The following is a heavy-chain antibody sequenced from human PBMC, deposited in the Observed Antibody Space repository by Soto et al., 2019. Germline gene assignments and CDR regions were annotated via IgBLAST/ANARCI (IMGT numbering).Heavy chain of an antibody. J-gene: IGHJ6*02. CDR1: GYTLTELS. CDR2: FDPEDGET. V-gene: IGHV1-24*01. D-gene: IGHD5-18*01. CDR3: ATGAGLRAMVIPGYYYYGMDV. Sequence: ASVKVSCKVSGYTLTELSMHWVRQAPGKGLEWMGGFDPEDGETIYAQKFQGRVTMTEDTSTDTAYMELSSLRSEDTAVYYCATGAGLRAMVIPGYYYYGMDVWGQGTTVTVSS.